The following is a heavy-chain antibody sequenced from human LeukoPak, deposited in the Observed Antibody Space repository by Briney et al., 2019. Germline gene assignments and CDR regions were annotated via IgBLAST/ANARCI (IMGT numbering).Heavy chain of an antibody. CDR1: GGTFSSYA. D-gene: IGHD3-22*01. J-gene: IGHJ4*02. V-gene: IGHV1-69*05. CDR2: IIPIFGTA. CDR3: ARGRKVGYSYYFDY. Sequence: GASVKVSCKASGGTFSSYAISWVRQAPGQGLEWMGGIIPIFGTANYAQKFQGRVTITTDESTSTAYMEPSSLRSEDTAVYYCARGRKVGYSYYFDYWGQGTLVTVSS.